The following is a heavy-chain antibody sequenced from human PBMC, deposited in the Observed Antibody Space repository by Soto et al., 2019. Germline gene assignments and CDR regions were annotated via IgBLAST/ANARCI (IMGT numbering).Heavy chain of an antibody. CDR1: GYTFTGYY. CDR3: ARSMVRGRPLWYFDL. Sequence: ASVKVSCTASGYTFTGYYMHWVRQAPGQGLEWMGWINPNSGGTNYAQKFQGWVTMTRDTSISTAYMELSRLRSDDTAVYYCARSMVRGRPLWYFDLWGRGTLVTVS. J-gene: IGHJ2*01. V-gene: IGHV1-2*04. CDR2: INPNSGGT. D-gene: IGHD3-10*01.